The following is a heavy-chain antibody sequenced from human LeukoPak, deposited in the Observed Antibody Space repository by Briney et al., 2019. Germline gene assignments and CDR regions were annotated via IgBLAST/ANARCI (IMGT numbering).Heavy chain of an antibody. CDR3: ARSINDFWSGYYGYYYMDV. V-gene: IGHV3-74*01. CDR2: INSDGSST. J-gene: IGHJ6*03. Sequence: GGSLRLSCAASGFTFSSYWMHWVRQAPGKGLVWVPRINSDGSSTSYADSVKGRFTISRDNAKNTLYLQMNSLRAEDTAVYYCARSINDFWSGYYGYYYMDVWGKGTTVTVSS. D-gene: IGHD3-3*01. CDR1: GFTFSSYW.